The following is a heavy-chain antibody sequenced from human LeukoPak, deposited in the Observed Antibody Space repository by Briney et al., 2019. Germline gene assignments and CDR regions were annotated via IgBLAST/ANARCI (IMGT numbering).Heavy chain of an antibody. CDR2: IRYDGSNK. J-gene: IGHJ6*03. CDR1: GFTFSSYG. CDR3: ARDRTTRYYYYMDV. Sequence: GGSLRLSCAASGFTFSSYGMHWVRQAPGKGLEWVAFIRYDGSNKYYADSVKGRFTISRDNAKNSLHLQMNSLRAEDTAVYYCARDRTTRYYYYMDVWGKGTTVTVSS. V-gene: IGHV3-30*02. D-gene: IGHD4-17*01.